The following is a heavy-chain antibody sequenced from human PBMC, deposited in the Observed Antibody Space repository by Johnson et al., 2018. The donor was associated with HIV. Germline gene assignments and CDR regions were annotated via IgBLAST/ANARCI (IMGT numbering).Heavy chain of an antibody. CDR1: GFTVSSNY. CDR2: IRYDGSNK. J-gene: IGHJ3*02. D-gene: IGHD1-1*01. CDR3: AKDRTGFDAFDI. V-gene: IGHV3-30*02. Sequence: QVQLVESGGGLIQPGGSLRLSCAASGFTVSSNYMSWVRQAPGKGLEWVAFIRYDGSNKYYADSVKGRFTISRDNSKNTLYLQMNSLRAEDTAVYYCAKDRTGFDAFDIWGQGTMVTVSS.